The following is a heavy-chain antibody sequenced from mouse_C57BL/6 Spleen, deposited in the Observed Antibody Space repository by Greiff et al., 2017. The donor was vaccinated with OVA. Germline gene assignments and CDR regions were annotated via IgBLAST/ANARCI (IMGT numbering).Heavy chain of an antibody. CDR2: IRNKANGYTT. CDR1: GFTFTDYY. D-gene: IGHD1-1*01. J-gene: IGHJ2*01. V-gene: IGHV7-3*01. Sequence: EVQRVESGGGLVQPGGSLSLSCAASGFTFTDYYMSWVRQPPGKALEWLGFIRNKANGYTTEYSASVKGRFTISRDNSQSILYLQMNALRAEDSATYYCARYRGSSYHYFDYWGQGTTLTVSS. CDR3: ARYRGSSYHYFDY.